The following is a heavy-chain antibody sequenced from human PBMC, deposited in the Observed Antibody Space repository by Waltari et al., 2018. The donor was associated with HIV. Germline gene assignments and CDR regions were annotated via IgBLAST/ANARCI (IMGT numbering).Heavy chain of an antibody. J-gene: IGHJ6*02. D-gene: IGHD2-2*01. CDR3: ARRPVPAASYYGMDV. Sequence: EAQLVESGGGLVQPGGSLRLSCAASGFTFSNYWMHWVRQAPGKGLVRGSRINRYGSSTGYADSVKGRFTISRDNAKNTLYLQMNSLGVDDTAVYYCARRPVPAASYYGMDVWGQGTTVTVSS. V-gene: IGHV3-74*01. CDR1: GFTFSNYW. CDR2: INRYGSST.